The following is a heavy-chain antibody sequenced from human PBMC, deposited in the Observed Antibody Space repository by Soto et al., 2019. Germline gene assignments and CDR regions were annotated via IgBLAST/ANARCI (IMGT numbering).Heavy chain of an antibody. CDR3: ARDGPGYCSSTSCYEWWFDP. J-gene: IGHJ5*02. V-gene: IGHV1-3*01. CDR1: GYTFTSYA. Sequence: GASVKVSCKASGYTFTSYAMHWVRQAPGQRLECMGWINAGNGNTKYSQKFQGRVTITRDTSASTAYMELSSLRSEDTAVYYCARDGPGYCSSTSCYEWWFDPWGQGTLVTVSS. CDR2: INAGNGNT. D-gene: IGHD2-2*01.